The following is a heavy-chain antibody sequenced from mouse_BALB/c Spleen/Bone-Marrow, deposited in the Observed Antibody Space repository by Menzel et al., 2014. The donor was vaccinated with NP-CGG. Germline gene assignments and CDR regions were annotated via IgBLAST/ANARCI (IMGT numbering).Heavy chain of an antibody. CDR3: AREPYGGSPFDS. D-gene: IGHD1-1*02. Sequence: VQLQQSGPGLVKPSQSLSLTCSVTGYSITSDYYWNWIRQFPGNKLEWMGYISYDGSNHYNPSLKNRISITRDTSKNQFFLKLSSVTTEDTATYYCAREPYGGSPFDSWGQGTTLTVSS. V-gene: IGHV3-6*02. CDR1: GYSITSDYY. CDR2: ISYDGSN. J-gene: IGHJ2*01.